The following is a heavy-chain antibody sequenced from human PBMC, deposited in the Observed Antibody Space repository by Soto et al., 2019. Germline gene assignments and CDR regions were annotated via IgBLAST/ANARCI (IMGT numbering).Heavy chain of an antibody. V-gene: IGHV1-18*04. Sequence: ASVKVSCKASGYAFTSYGISWVRQAPGQGLEWMGWISAYNGDTDSAQRFQGRVTVTTDTSTTTSYMELTSLRSDDTAVYFCARDRKYSNYCIDDCGHHFDYWGQGTLVTV. CDR2: ISAYNGDT. CDR1: GYAFTSYG. J-gene: IGHJ4*02. D-gene: IGHD2-21*02. CDR3: ARDRKYSNYCIDDCGHHFDY.